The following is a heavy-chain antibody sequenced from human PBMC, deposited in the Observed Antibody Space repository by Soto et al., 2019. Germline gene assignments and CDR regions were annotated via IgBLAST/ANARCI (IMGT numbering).Heavy chain of an antibody. CDR1: GGTVSSYD. CDR3: ARDGKDYGGISWYFDL. J-gene: IGHJ2*01. Sequence: QVQLVQSGAEVKKPGSSVKVSCKASGGTVSSYDISWVRQAPGQGLEWMGGIIPIFGTANYAQKFQGRVTITADESTSTAYMELSSLRSEDTAVYYCARDGKDYGGISWYFDLWGRGTLVTVSS. V-gene: IGHV1-69*12. CDR2: IIPIFGTA. D-gene: IGHD4-17*01.